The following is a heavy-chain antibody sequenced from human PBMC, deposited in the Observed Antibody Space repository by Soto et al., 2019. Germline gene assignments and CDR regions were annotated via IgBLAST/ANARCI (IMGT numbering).Heavy chain of an antibody. J-gene: IGHJ3*02. Sequence: QVQLVESGGGVVQPGTSLRLSCAASGFTFRSNGMHWVRQAPGKGLEWVPVIRYDGSNENYADSVRGRFTISRDNSKNMVYLQMNSLRAEDTATYFCAKVGPYQSLDIWGQGTMVTVSS. CDR1: GFTFRSNG. CDR2: IRYDGSNE. CDR3: AKVGPYQSLDI. V-gene: IGHV3-33*06.